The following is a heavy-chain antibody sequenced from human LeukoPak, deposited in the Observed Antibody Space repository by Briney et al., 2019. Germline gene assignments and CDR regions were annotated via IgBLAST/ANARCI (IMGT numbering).Heavy chain of an antibody. CDR1: GFTFSSYG. J-gene: IGHJ4*02. CDR2: ISYDGSNK. D-gene: IGHD1/OR15-1a*01. CDR3: AKDKIRDTANNMPNPYFDY. Sequence: GGSLRLSCAASGFTFSSYGMHWVRQAPGKGLEWVAVISYDGSNKYYADSVKGRFTVSRDNSKNTLYLQMNSLRAEDTAGYYCAKDKIRDTANNMPNPYFDYWGQGTLVTVSS. V-gene: IGHV3-30*18.